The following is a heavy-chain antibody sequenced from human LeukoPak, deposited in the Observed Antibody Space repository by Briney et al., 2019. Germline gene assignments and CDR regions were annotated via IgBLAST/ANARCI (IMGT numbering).Heavy chain of an antibody. J-gene: IGHJ4*02. CDR3: ARSARWLQHQVDY. Sequence: GASVKVSCKASGYTFTSYYMHWVRQAPGQGLEWMGIINPSGGSTSYAQKFQGRVTITADESTSTAYMELSSLRSEDTAVYYCARSARWLQHQVDYWGQGTLVTVSS. V-gene: IGHV1-46*01. CDR1: GYTFTSYY. D-gene: IGHD5-24*01. CDR2: INPSGGST.